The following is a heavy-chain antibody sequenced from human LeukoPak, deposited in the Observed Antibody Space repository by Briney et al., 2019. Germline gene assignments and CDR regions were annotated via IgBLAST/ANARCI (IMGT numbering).Heavy chain of an antibody. D-gene: IGHD3-3*01. CDR3: AKDRTDFWSGYYTPYFDY. CDR2: IRYDGSNK. J-gene: IGHJ4*02. CDR1: GFTFSSYG. Sequence: LAGGSLRLSCAASGFTFSSYGMHWVRQAPGKGLEWVAFIRYDGSNKYYADSVKGRFTISRDNSKNTLYLQMNSLRAEDTAVYYCAKDRTDFWSGYYTPYFDYWGQGTLVTVSS. V-gene: IGHV3-30*02.